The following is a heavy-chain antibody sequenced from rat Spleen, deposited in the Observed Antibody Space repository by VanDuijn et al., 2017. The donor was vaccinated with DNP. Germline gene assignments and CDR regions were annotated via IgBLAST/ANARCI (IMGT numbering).Heavy chain of an antibody. V-gene: IGHV3-1*01. CDR2: ISYSGST. Sequence: EVQLQESGPGLVKPSQSLSLTCSVTGYSITSNYWAWIRKFPGNRMEWMGYISYSGSTGYNPSLKSRISITRDTSKNHFFLQVNSVTTEDTATYYCARGLNYGGYKYYYWYFDFWGPGTMVTVSS. J-gene: IGHJ1*01. CDR3: ARGLNYGGYKYYYWYFDF. D-gene: IGHD1-11*01. CDR1: GYSITSNY.